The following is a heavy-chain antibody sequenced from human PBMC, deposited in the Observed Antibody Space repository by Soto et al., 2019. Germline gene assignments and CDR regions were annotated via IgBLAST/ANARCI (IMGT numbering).Heavy chain of an antibody. CDR1: GFTFSSYA. CDR3: AKDGLGFGELPYSDY. D-gene: IGHD3-10*01. Sequence: EVQLLESGGGLVQPGGSLRISCAASGFTFSSYAMSWVRQAPGKGLEWVSAISGSGGSTYYADSVKGRFTISRDNSKNTLYLQMNSLRAEDTAVYYCAKDGLGFGELPYSDYWGQGTLVTVSS. CDR2: ISGSGGST. V-gene: IGHV3-23*01. J-gene: IGHJ4*02.